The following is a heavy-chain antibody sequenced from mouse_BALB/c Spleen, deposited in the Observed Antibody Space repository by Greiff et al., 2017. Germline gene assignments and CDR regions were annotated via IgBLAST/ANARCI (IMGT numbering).Heavy chain of an antibody. CDR3: ARGGYYRCFDY. Sequence: EVQGVESGGGLVKPGGSLKLSCAASGFTFSSYAMSWVRQTPEKRLEWVASISSGGSTYYPDSVKGRFTISRDNARNILYLQMSSLRSEDTAMYYCARGGYYRCFDYWGQGTTLTVSS. D-gene: IGHD2-14*01. J-gene: IGHJ2*01. CDR2: ISSGGST. V-gene: IGHV5-6-5*01. CDR1: GFTFSSYA.